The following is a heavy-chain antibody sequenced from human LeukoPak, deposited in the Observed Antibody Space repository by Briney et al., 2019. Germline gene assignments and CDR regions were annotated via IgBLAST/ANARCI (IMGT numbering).Heavy chain of an antibody. Sequence: PSETLSLTCTVSGGSISSSSYYWGWIRQPAGKGLEWIGRIYTSGSTNYNPSLKSRVTISVDTSKNQFSLKLSSVTAADTAVYYCARFSITMVAGGDYWGQGTLVTVSP. CDR2: IYTSGST. CDR3: ARFSITMVAGGDY. CDR1: GGSISSSSYY. V-gene: IGHV4-61*02. D-gene: IGHD3-10*01. J-gene: IGHJ4*02.